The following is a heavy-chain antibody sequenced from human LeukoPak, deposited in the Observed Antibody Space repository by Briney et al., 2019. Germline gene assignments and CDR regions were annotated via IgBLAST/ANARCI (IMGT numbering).Heavy chain of an antibody. J-gene: IGHJ6*03. D-gene: IGHD3-16*02. Sequence: PGGSRRLSCAASGFTFSNYAMSWVRQAPGKGLEWVSIIGYRGGSIYYAYSVQGRFTISRDNSKNTLSLQMNGLRPEDTAVYYCAKSWGYTRPYYNYMDVWGKGATVTVSS. CDR3: AKSWGYTRPYYNYMDV. V-gene: IGHV3-23*01. CDR1: GFTFSNYA. CDR2: IGYRGGSI.